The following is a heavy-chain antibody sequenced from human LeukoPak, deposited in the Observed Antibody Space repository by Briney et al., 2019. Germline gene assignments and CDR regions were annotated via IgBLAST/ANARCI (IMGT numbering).Heavy chain of an antibody. CDR2: ISGSGGST. J-gene: IGHJ4*02. D-gene: IGHD3-3*01. CDR3: AKNQGDYDFWSGYPLGGPFDY. V-gene: IGHV3-23*01. Sequence: GGSLRLSCAASGFTFSSYAMSWVRQAPGKGLEWVSAISGSGGSTYYADSVKGRFTISRDNSKNTLYLQMNGLRAEDTAVYYCAKNQGDYDFWSGYPLGGPFDYWGQGTLVTVSS. CDR1: GFTFSSYA.